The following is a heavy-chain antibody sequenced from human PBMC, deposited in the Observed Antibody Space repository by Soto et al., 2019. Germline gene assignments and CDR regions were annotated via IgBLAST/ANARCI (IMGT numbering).Heavy chain of an antibody. CDR2: IYHSGSS. D-gene: IGHD3-10*01. J-gene: IGHJ4*02. CDR3: ARAPGGSGRGYFDY. V-gene: IGHV4-4*02. Sequence: QVQLQESGPGLVKPSGTLSLTCAVSGGFISRSNWWSWVRQPPGKGLEWIGEIYHSGSSNYNPSLKGRVPISVGKSKDPFPLKLNPVTAAGTAVVFFARAPGGSGRGYFDYWGQGALVTVSS. CDR1: GGFISRSNW.